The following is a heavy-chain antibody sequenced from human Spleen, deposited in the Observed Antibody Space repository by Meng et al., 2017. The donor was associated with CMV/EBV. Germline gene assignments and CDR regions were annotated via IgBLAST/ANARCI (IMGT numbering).Heavy chain of an antibody. V-gene: IGHV1-46*01. CDR2: INPSGGST. CDR3: ARDKIPMTTVTTYWFDP. CDR1: YTFTSYH. D-gene: IGHD4-11*01. J-gene: IGHJ5*02. Sequence: YTFTSYHMHWVRQAPGQGLEWMGIINPSGGSTSYAQKFQGRVTMTRDTSTSTVYMELSSLRSEDTAVYYCARDKIPMTTVTTYWFDPWGQGTLVTVSS.